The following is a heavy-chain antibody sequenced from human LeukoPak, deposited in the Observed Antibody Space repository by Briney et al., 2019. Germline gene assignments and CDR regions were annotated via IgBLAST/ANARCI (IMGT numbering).Heavy chain of an antibody. CDR1: GFTFTTYG. V-gene: IGHV3-7*03. D-gene: IGHD2-8*01. CDR3: ARESDGHLDY. J-gene: IGHJ4*02. CDR2: IKQDGSEK. Sequence: GGSLRLSCAASGFTFTTYGMHWVRQAPGKGLEWVANIKQDGSEKYYVDSVKGRFTISRDNAKNSLYLQMNSLRAEDTAVYYCARESDGHLDYWGQGTLVTVSS.